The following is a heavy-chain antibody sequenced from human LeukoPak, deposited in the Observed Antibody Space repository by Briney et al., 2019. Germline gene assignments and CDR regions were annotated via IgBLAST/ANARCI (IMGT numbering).Heavy chain of an antibody. CDR3: ARGPRVYCTGGSCYELDY. V-gene: IGHV4-59*01. Sequence: PSETLSLTCTVSGGSISSYYWSWIRQPPGKGLEWIGYTYYSGSTNYNPSLKSRVTISIDTSKNQFSLKLSSVTAADTAVYYCARGPRVYCTGGSCYELDYWGQGTLVTVSS. J-gene: IGHJ4*02. D-gene: IGHD2-15*01. CDR1: GGSISSYY. CDR2: TYYSGST.